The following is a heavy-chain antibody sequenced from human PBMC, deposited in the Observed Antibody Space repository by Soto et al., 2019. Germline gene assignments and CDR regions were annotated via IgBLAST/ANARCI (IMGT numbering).Heavy chain of an antibody. CDR3: LKRATSGANDWYFDL. V-gene: IGHV3-64D*08. J-gene: IGHJ2*01. D-gene: IGHD3-16*01. Sequence: GGSLRLSCSASGFTFSNYALHWVRQAPGGGLKYFSSIPSNGGGTYYADSVKGRFTISRDNSKNTLYLQMSSLRAEDTAVYYFLKRATSGANDWYFDLRGRGTLVTVSS. CDR2: IPSNGGGT. CDR1: GFTFSNYA.